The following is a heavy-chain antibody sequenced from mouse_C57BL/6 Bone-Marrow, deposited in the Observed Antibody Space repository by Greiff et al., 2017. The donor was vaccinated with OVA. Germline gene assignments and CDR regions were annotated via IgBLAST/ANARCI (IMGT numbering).Heavy chain of an antibody. D-gene: IGHD1-1*01. CDR2: ISNGGGST. V-gene: IGHV5-12*01. Sequence: EVQLVESGGGLVQPGGSLKLSCAASGFTFSDYYMYWVRQTPEKRLEWVAYISNGGGSTYYPDTVKGRFTISRDNAKNTLYLQMSRLKSEDTARYYGARQRYYGSRGAMDYWGQGTSVTVSS. CDR3: ARQRYYGSRGAMDY. J-gene: IGHJ4*01. CDR1: GFTFSDYY.